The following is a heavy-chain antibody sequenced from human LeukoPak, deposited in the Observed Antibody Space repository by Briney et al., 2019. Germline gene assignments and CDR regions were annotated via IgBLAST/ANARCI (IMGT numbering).Heavy chain of an antibody. CDR1: GGSISTYY. Sequence: SETLSLTCTVSGGSISTYYWSLVRQPPGKGLEWIGYIYYSGSTYYNPSLKSRVTISVDTSKNQFSLKLSSVTAADTAVYYCARVPFTGYYFDYWGQGTLVTVSS. CDR2: IYYSGST. CDR3: ARVPFTGYYFDY. J-gene: IGHJ4*02. D-gene: IGHD1-14*01. V-gene: IGHV4-59*08.